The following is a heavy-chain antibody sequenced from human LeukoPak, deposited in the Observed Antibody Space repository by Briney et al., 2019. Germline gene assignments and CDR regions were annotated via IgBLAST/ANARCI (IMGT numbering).Heavy chain of an antibody. V-gene: IGHV3-21*01. Sequence: AGGSLRLSCAASGFTFSSYSMNWVRQAPGKGLEWVSSISSSSSYIYYADSVKGRFTISRDNAKNSLYLQMNSLRAEDTAVYYCARNYGGNSGGHAFDIWGQGTMVTVSS. CDR1: GFTFSSYS. D-gene: IGHD4-23*01. CDR2: ISSSSSYI. J-gene: IGHJ3*02. CDR3: ARNYGGNSGGHAFDI.